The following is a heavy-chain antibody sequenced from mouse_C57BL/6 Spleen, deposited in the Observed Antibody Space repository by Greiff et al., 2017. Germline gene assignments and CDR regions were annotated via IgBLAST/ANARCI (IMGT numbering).Heavy chain of an antibody. J-gene: IGHJ4*01. Sequence: QVQLQQSGAELMKPGASVKLSCKATGYTFTGYWIEWVKQRPGHGLEWIGEILTGSGSTNHNEKFKGKATFTADTSSNTAYMQLSSLTTEDSAIYYCARGDYGMVMDYWGQGTSVTVSS. V-gene: IGHV1-9*01. CDR2: ILTGSGST. CDR1: GYTFTGYW. CDR3: ARGDYGMVMDY. D-gene: IGHD1-1*01.